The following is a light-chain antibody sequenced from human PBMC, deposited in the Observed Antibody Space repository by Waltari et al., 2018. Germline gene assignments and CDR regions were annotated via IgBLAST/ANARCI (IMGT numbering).Light chain of an antibody. J-gene: IGLJ2*01. V-gene: IGLV2-23*03. Sequence: SALTQPASVSGSRGQSITISCTGLRDDYETPNFASWYQQLPDKAPKLIIYDGTQRPSGVSPRFSASTSGSTASLTISGLQADDEADYFCCSYGSSYTLLFGGGTRLTVL. CDR2: DGT. CDR3: CSYGSSYTLL. CDR1: RDDYETPNF.